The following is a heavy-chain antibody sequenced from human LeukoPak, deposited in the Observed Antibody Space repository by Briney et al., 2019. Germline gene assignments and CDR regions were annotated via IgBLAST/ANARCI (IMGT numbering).Heavy chain of an antibody. J-gene: IGHJ5*02. CDR3: ARAKGYSYVWFDP. CDR1: GFTVSSNY. V-gene: IGHV3-66*01. Sequence: PGGSPRLSCAASGFTVSSNYMSWVRQAPGKGLEWVSVIYSGGSTYYADSVKGRFTISRDNSKNTLYLQMNSLRAEDTAVYYCARAKGYSYVWFDPWGQGTLVTVSS. CDR2: IYSGGST. D-gene: IGHD5-18*01.